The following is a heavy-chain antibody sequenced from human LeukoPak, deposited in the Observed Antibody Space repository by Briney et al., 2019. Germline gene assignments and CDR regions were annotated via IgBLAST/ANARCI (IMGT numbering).Heavy chain of an antibody. CDR2: ISSSGLTI. D-gene: IGHD2-2*02. J-gene: IGHJ3*02. CDR1: GFTFSDYY. Sequence: GGSLRLSCAASGFTFSDYYMTWIRQAPGKGLEWVSYISSSGLTIYYADSVKGRFTISRDNAKNSLYLQMNSLRAEDTAVYYCARARLWYCSSTSCYSGAFDIWGQGTMVTVSS. V-gene: IGHV3-11*04. CDR3: ARARLWYCSSTSCYSGAFDI.